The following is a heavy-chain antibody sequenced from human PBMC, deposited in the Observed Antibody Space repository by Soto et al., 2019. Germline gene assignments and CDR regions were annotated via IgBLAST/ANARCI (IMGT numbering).Heavy chain of an antibody. CDR3: ARDRLTYYYDSSGFPSDKDRYGMDV. Sequence: ASVKVSCKASGYTFTGYYMHWVRQAPGQGLEWMGWINPNSGGTNYAQKFQGWVTMTRDTSISTAYMELSRLRSDDTAVYYCARDRLTYYYDSSGFPSDKDRYGMDVWGQGTTLTVSS. CDR2: INPNSGGT. J-gene: IGHJ6*02. D-gene: IGHD3-22*01. V-gene: IGHV1-2*04. CDR1: GYTFTGYY.